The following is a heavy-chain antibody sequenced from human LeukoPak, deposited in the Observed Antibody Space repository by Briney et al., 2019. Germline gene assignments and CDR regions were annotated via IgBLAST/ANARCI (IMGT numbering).Heavy chain of an antibody. Sequence: SSAKVSCKASAYTFSSYGISWVRQPPAQGLEGTGWISAYNGNTNYAQKLQGRVTMTTDTSTSTAYMELRSLRSDDTAVYYCARFPPHPVGAPPFFDVGGQGTLVTVSS. CDR3: ARFPPHPVGAPPFFDV. CDR2: ISAYNGNT. CDR1: AYTFSSYG. J-gene: IGHJ4*02. D-gene: IGHD1-26*01. V-gene: IGHV1-18*01.